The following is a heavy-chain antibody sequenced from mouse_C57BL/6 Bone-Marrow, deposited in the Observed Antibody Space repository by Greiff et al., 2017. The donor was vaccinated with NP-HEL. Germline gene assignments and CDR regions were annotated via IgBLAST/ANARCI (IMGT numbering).Heavy chain of an antibody. Sequence: QVQLQQPGAELVKPGASVKLSCKASGYTFTSYWMHWVKQRPGQGLEWIGMIHPNSGSTNYNEKFKSKATLTVDKSSSTAYMQLSSLTSEDSAVYYCARSYDGYCVGFAYWGQGTLVTVSA. CDR3: ARSYDGYCVGFAY. CDR1: GYTFTSYW. J-gene: IGHJ3*01. CDR2: IHPNSGST. D-gene: IGHD2-3*01. V-gene: IGHV1-64*01.